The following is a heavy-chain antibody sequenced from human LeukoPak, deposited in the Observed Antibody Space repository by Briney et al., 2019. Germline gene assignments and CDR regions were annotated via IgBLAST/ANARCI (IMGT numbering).Heavy chain of an antibody. CDR1: GGSISSGGYS. CDR2: IYHSGST. Sequence: SETLSLTCTVSGGSISSGGYSWSWIRQPPGKGLEWIGYIYHSGSTYYNPSLKSRVTISVDRSKNQFSLKLSSVTAADTAVYYCARDALAYCGGDCHNQHWGQGTLVTVSS. CDR3: ARDALAYCGGDCHNQH. J-gene: IGHJ1*01. V-gene: IGHV4-30-2*01. D-gene: IGHD2-21*02.